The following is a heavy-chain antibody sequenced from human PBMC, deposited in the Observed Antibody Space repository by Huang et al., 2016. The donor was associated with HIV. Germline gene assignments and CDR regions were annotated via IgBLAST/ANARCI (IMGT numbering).Heavy chain of an antibody. CDR2: ISVYNGNT. J-gene: IGHJ6*03. V-gene: IGHV1-18*01. CDR1: GYTFSNFG. CDR3: ARGGGIQLWLLGYYYMDV. Sequence: QVQLVQSGAEVKKPGASVKVSCKASGYTFSNFGISWVRQAPGQGLEWVVRISVYNGNTKFAQKFQGRLTMTTDTSTSTAYMELRSRRSDDTAVYYCARGGGIQLWLLGYYYMDVWGNGTTVTVSS. D-gene: IGHD5-18*01.